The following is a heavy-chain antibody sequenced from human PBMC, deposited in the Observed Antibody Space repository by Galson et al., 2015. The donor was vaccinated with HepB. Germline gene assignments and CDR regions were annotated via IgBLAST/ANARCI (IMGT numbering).Heavy chain of an antibody. J-gene: IGHJ4*02. CDR1: GFTFSSYG. CDR2: ISYDGSNK. V-gene: IGHV3-30*18. CDR3: AKNTPTLRGVDTAMVALDY. Sequence: SLRLSCAASGFTFSSYGMHWVRQAPGKGLEWVAVISYDGSNKYYADSVKGRFTISRDNSKNTQYLQMNSLRAEDTAVYYCAKNTPTLRGVDTAMVALDYWGQGTLVTVSS. D-gene: IGHD5-18*01.